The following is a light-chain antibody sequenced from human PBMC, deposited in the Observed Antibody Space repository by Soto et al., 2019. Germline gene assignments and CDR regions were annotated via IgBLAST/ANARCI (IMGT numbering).Light chain of an antibody. V-gene: IGLV2-23*01. CDR3: CSYAGSTTVV. Sequence: QSALTQPASVSGSPGQSITISCTGTSSDVGNYNLISWYQHHPGKAPKLLIYEDNKRPSGVSNRFSGSKSGNTASLTVSGLQAEDEADYYCCSYAGSTTVVFGGGTKLTVL. J-gene: IGLJ2*01. CDR1: SSDVGNYNL. CDR2: EDN.